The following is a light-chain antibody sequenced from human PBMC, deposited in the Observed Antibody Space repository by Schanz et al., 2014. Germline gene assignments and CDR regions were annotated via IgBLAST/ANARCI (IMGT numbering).Light chain of an antibody. Sequence: EIVLTQSPGTLSLSPGERATLSCRASQSVRSSSLSWYQQKPGQAPRLLIYDASNRATGIPARFSGSGSGTDFTLTISRLEPECSAVYYCQQFGASPLTFGGGTKVEIK. J-gene: IGKJ4*01. CDR3: QQFGASPLT. CDR1: QSVRSSS. V-gene: IGKV3-20*01. CDR2: DAS.